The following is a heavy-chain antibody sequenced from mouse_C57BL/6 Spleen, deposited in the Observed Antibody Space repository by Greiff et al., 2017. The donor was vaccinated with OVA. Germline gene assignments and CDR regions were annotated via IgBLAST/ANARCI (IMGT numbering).Heavy chain of an antibody. J-gene: IGHJ2*01. D-gene: IGHD1-1*01. CDR1: GFTFSSYA. Sequence: DVKLEESGGGLVKPGGSLKLSCAASGFTFSSYAMSWVRQTPEKRLEWVATISDGGSYTYYPDNVKGRFTISRDNAKNNLYLQMSHLKSEDTAMYYCARGNYYYGSSYNFDYWGQGTTLTVSS. CDR3: ARGNYYYGSSYNFDY. CDR2: ISDGGSYT. V-gene: IGHV5-4*03.